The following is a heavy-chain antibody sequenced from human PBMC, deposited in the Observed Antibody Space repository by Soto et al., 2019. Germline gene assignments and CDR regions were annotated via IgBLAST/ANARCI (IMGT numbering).Heavy chain of an antibody. D-gene: IGHD3-10*01. Sequence: EVQLVESGGGLVQPGGSLRLSCAASGFTFSSYEMNWVRQAPGKGLEWVSYISSSGSTIYYADSVKGRFTISRDNAKNSRYLQMNSRRAEDTAVYYCARERGHGGHFDYWGQGTLVTVSS. CDR1: GFTFSSYE. CDR3: ARERGHGGHFDY. V-gene: IGHV3-48*03. CDR2: ISSSGSTI. J-gene: IGHJ4*02.